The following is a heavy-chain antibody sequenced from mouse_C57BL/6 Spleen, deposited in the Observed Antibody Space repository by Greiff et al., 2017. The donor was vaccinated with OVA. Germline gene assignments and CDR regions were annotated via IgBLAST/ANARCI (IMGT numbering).Heavy chain of an antibody. J-gene: IGHJ2*01. Sequence: VQLQQSGAELARPGASVKLSCKASGYTFTSYGISWVTQRTGQGLEWIGEIYPRSGNTYYNEKFKGKATLTADKSSSTAYMELRSLTSEDSAVYFCAGATVVARDFDYWGQGTTLTVSS. CDR3: AGATVVARDFDY. V-gene: IGHV1-81*01. CDR2: IYPRSGNT. D-gene: IGHD1-1*01. CDR1: GYTFTSYG.